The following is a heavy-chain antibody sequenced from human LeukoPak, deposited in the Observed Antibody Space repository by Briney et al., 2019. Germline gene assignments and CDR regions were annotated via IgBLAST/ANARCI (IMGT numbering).Heavy chain of an antibody. CDR1: GFTFSSYA. CDR2: ISGSGGST. Sequence: GGSLRLSCAASGFTFSSYAMSWVRQAPGKGLEWVSAISGSGGSTYYSDSVKGRFTISRDNSKNTLYLQMNSLRAEDTAVYYCAKLGYCSGGSCYSFDYWGQGTLVTVSS. V-gene: IGHV3-23*01. D-gene: IGHD2-15*01. CDR3: AKLGYCSGGSCYSFDY. J-gene: IGHJ4*02.